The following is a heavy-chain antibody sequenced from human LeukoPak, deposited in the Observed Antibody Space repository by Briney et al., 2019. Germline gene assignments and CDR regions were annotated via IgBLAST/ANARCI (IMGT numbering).Heavy chain of an antibody. Sequence: GESLQISCKGSGSSFTGSWIAWVRQLPGKGLEWMGIIYPGDSDTRYSPSFQGLVTISADKSISTAYLQWSSLKASDTAMYYCARLTTVTTTTPYYMDVWGKGTTVTVSS. D-gene: IGHD4-11*01. CDR2: IYPGDSDT. CDR3: ARLTTVTTTTPYYMDV. CDR1: GSSFTGSW. V-gene: IGHV5-51*01. J-gene: IGHJ6*03.